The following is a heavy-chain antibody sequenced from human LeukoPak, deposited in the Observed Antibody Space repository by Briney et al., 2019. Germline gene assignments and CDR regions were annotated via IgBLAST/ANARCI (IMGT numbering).Heavy chain of an antibody. Sequence: ASVKVSCKASGGTFSSYAISWVRQAPGQGLEWMGRIIPILGIANYVQKFQGRVTMTADKSTSTAYMELSSLRSEDTAVYYCARAPLYYYDSSGYYDHFDYWGQGTLVTVSS. CDR3: ARAPLYYYDSSGYYDHFDY. D-gene: IGHD3-22*01. J-gene: IGHJ4*02. CDR2: IIPILGIA. CDR1: GGTFSSYA. V-gene: IGHV1-69*04.